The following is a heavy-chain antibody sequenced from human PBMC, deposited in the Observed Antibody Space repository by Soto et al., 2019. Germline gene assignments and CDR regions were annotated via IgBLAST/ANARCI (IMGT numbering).Heavy chain of an antibody. J-gene: IGHJ6*02. CDR2: INHSGST. CDR3: XXXXXXXXXXXXXXXXXYYYGMDV. Sequence: QVQLQQWGAGLLKPSETLSLTCAVYGGSFSGYYWSWIRQPPGKGLEWIGEINHSGSTNYNPSLKSRVTISVDTSKNQFSLKLXXVXXXXXXXXXXXXXXXXXXXXXXXXXXXYYYGMDVWGQGTTVTVSS. V-gene: IGHV4-34*01. CDR1: GGSFSGYY.